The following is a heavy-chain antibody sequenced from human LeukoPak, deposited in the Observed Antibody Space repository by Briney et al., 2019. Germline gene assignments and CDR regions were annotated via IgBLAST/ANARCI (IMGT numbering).Heavy chain of an antibody. D-gene: IGHD6-25*01. J-gene: IGHJ4*02. V-gene: IGHV4-34*01. Sequence: SETLSLTCAVYGGSFSGYYWSWIRQPPGKGLEWIGEINHSGSTNYNPSLKSRVTISVDTSKNQFSLKLSSVTAANTAVYYCARDLAVVGIAGAMGYWGQGTLVTVSS. CDR1: GGSFSGYY. CDR2: INHSGST. CDR3: ARDLAVVGIAGAMGY.